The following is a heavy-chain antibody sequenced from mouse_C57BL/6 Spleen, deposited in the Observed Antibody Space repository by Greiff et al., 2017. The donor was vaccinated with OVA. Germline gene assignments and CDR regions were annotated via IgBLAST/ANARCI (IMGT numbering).Heavy chain of an antibody. V-gene: IGHV2-2*01. CDR1: GFSLTSYG. CDR3: AIKWDGYFDV. Sequence: QVQLQQSGPGLVQPSQRLSITCTVSGFSLTSYGVHWVRQSPGKGLEWLGVIWSGGSTDYTAAFISSLSISNDSSKSKVLMKMNSLQADDTAIYSCAIKWDGYFDVWGTGTTVTVSS. CDR2: IWSGGST. J-gene: IGHJ1*03. D-gene: IGHD4-1*02.